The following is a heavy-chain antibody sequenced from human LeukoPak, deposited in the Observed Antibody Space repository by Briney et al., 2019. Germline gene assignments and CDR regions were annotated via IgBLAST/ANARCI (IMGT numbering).Heavy chain of an antibody. CDR3: AKSLIVATTRGDYFDY. CDR2: ISGSGGTT. Sequence: PGGSLRLSCAASGFTFSNYWMHWVRQAPGKGLGWVSGISGSGGTTYYADSVKGRFTISRDNSKNTPYLQMNSLRAEDTAKYYCAKSLIVATTRGDYFDYWGQGTLVTVSS. D-gene: IGHD5-12*01. J-gene: IGHJ4*02. CDR1: GFTFSNYW. V-gene: IGHV3-23*01.